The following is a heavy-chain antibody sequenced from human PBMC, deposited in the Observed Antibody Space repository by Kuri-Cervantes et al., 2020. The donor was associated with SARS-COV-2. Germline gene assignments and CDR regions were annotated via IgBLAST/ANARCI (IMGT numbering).Heavy chain of an antibody. CDR1: GFTFSNDW. CDR3: TTPYCSSPSCYYEGSDAFYI. D-gene: IGHD2-2*01. V-gene: IGHV3-15*01. Sequence: GESLKISCAASGFTFSNDWMSWVRQAPGKGLEWVGLIKNKTDGGTTDYAAPVKGRFTISRDDLNNTLYLQMNSLKTEDTAVYYCTTPYCSSPSCYYEGSDAFYIWGQGTMVTVSS. J-gene: IGHJ3*02. CDR2: IKNKTDGGTT.